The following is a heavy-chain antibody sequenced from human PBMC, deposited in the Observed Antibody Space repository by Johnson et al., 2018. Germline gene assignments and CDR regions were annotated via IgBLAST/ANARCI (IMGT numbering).Heavy chain of an antibody. D-gene: IGHD4/OR15-4a*01. J-gene: IGHJ3*02. V-gene: IGHV3-30*03. Sequence: VQLVESVGGVVQPGKSLRLSCAASGFTFSRFGMHWVRQAPGKGLEWVAVVYSDGSIDYYADHVQGRFAISRDNSKRTLSLQMDSLRAEGTAVYFFARENLASGAHYSGAFDNWGQGTLVTVSS. CDR3: ARENLASGAHYSGAFDN. CDR1: GFTFSRFG. CDR2: VYSDGSID.